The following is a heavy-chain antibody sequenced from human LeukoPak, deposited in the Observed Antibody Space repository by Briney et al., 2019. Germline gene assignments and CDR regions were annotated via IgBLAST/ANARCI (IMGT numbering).Heavy chain of an antibody. CDR1: GYTLSAYY. Sequence: ASVKVSCKASGYTLSAYYMHWVRQAPGQRLEWMGRINPDNGATNYAQKFQGRVTVTRDTSINTAYMELSRLRSDDTAVYYCASKYCSGGNCDFPLLDYWGQGTLVTVSS. CDR3: ASKYCSGGNCDFPLLDY. D-gene: IGHD2-15*01. J-gene: IGHJ4*02. V-gene: IGHV1-2*06. CDR2: INPDNGAT.